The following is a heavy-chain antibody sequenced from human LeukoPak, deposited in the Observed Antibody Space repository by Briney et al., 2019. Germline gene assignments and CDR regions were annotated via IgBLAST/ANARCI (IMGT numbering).Heavy chain of an antibody. CDR1: GGSISSDSYY. Sequence: SQTLSLTCTVSGGSISSDSYYWRWIRQPAGKGLEWIGRIQASGNTNYNPSLKSRVTISVDTSKNQFSLRLSSVTAADTAVYYCAKGGVVVVAPNGFHIWGQGTMVTVSS. CDR3: AKGGVVVVAPNGFHI. V-gene: IGHV4-61*02. D-gene: IGHD2-15*01. J-gene: IGHJ3*02. CDR2: IQASGNT.